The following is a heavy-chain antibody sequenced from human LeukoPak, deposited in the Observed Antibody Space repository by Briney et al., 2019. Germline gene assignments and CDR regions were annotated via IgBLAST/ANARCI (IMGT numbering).Heavy chain of an antibody. Sequence: GGSLRLSCATSGFTFRSYSMHWVRQAPGKGLEWVAVISFDGNNKYYADSVKGRFIISRDNSQNTLYLQMNSLRAEDTAVYYCARDIWRSDYTNPDYWGQGTLVTVSS. CDR2: ISFDGNNK. CDR3: ARDIWRSDYTNPDY. D-gene: IGHD4-11*01. CDR1: GFTFRSYS. J-gene: IGHJ4*02. V-gene: IGHV3-30-3*01.